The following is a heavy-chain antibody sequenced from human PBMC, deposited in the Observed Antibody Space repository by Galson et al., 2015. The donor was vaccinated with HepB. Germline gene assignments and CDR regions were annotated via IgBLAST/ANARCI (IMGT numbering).Heavy chain of an antibody. CDR3: ARDHYYDSRMGAFDI. V-gene: IGHV3-30*04. Sequence: SLRLSCAASGFTFSSYAMHWVRQAPGKGLEWVAVISYDGSNKYYADSVKGRFTISRDNSKNTLYLQMNSLRAEDTAVYYCARDHYYDSRMGAFDIWGQGTMVTVSS. J-gene: IGHJ3*02. CDR2: ISYDGSNK. D-gene: IGHD3-22*01. CDR1: GFTFSSYA.